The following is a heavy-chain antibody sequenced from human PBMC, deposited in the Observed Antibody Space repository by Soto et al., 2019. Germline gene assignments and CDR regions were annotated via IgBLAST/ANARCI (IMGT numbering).Heavy chain of an antibody. CDR2: ITSSGSEV. D-gene: IGHD6-19*01. J-gene: IGHJ4*02. CDR1: GFTFSGSA. V-gene: IGHV3-23*01. Sequence: VQLLESGGGLVQPGGSLRLSCAASGFTFSGSAMTWVRQAPGKWLEYVSSITSSGSEVFHAASVKGRFTMSRDNSKNMLYLQMTSLRAEDTAVYYCAKEGYARGWYWDSWGQGALVTVSS. CDR3: AKEGYARGWYWDS.